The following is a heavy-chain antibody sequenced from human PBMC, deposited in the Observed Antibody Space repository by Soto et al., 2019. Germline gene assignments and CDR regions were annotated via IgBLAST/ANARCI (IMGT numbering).Heavy chain of an antibody. V-gene: IGHV4-39*01. D-gene: IGHD6-19*01. CDR2: IYYSGST. J-gene: IGHJ4*02. CDR1: GGSISSSSYY. Sequence: PSETLSLTCTVSGGSISSSSYYWGWIRQPPGKGLEWIGSIYYSGSTYYNPSLKSRVTISVDTSKNQFSLKLSSVTAADTAVYYCARQQNKVADPYYFDYWGQGTLVTVSS. CDR3: ARQQNKVADPYYFDY.